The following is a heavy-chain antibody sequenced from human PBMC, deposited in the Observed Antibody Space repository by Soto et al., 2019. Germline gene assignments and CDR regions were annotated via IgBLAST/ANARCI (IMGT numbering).Heavy chain of an antibody. J-gene: IGHJ3*02. D-gene: IGHD3-9*01. V-gene: IGHV1-46*01. Sequence: GASVKVSCKASGYTFTSYYMHWVRQAPGQGLEWMGIINPSGGSTSYAQKFQGRVTMTRDTSTSTVCMELSSLRSEDTAVYYCARDRTHRYFDWREAFDIWGQGTMVTVSS. CDR3: ARDRTHRYFDWREAFDI. CDR1: GYTFTSYY. CDR2: INPSGGST.